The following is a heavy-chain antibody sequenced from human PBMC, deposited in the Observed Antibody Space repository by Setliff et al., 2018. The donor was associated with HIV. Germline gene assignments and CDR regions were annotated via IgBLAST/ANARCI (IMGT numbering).Heavy chain of an antibody. D-gene: IGHD6-19*01. CDR2: ISAYNGNT. CDR3: ASLNIVAVAGTTGGYYYYGMDV. J-gene: IGHJ6*02. Sequence: ASVKVSCKASGYTFTSYGISWVRQAPGQGLEWMGWISAYNGNTNYAQELRGRVTMTTDTSMSTAYMELRSLRSDDTAVYYCASLNIVAVAGTTGGYYYYGMDVWGQGTTVTVSS. CDR1: GYTFTSYG. V-gene: IGHV1-18*01.